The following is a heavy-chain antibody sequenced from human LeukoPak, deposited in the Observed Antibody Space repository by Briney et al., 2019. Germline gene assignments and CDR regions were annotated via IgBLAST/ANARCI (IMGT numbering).Heavy chain of an antibody. V-gene: IGHV4-61*02. CDR1: GGPISNGSYY. J-gene: IGHJ4*02. Sequence: PSQTLSLTCTVSGGPISNGSYYWSWIRQPAGKGLEWIGRIYSRGSTNYNPSLKSRVTVVADTSKNQFSLKLTSVTAADTAVYYCAREDGSSGYDDFWGQGTLVTVSS. CDR3: AREDGSSGYDDF. CDR2: IYSRGST. D-gene: IGHD5-12*01.